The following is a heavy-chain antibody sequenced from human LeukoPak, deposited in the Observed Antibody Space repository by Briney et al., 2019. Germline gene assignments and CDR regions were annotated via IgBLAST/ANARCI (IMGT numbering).Heavy chain of an antibody. CDR3: ARPRTIAAAGIFGAFDY. CDR1: GFTFSSYS. CDR2: ISFDGGHR. J-gene: IGHJ4*02. D-gene: IGHD6-13*01. V-gene: IGHV3-30-3*01. Sequence: GRSLRLSCEASGFTFSSYSMHWVRQAPGEGLEWVAVISFDGGHRYYADSVKGRFTISRDNSKNTLYLQMNSLRPEDTALYYCARPRTIAAAGIFGAFDYWGQGTLVTVSS.